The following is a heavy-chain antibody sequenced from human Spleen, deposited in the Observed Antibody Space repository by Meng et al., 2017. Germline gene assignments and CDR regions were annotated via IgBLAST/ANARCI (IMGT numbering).Heavy chain of an antibody. V-gene: IGHV2-70*01. CDR2: IDWDDHK. J-gene: IGHJ6*02. CDR1: GFSLSSSGMC. CDR3: ARIQGGYSYRNYYYYGMDV. Sequence: SGPTLVKPTQTLTLTCTFSGFSLSSSGMCVSWIRQPPGKALEWLALIDWDDHKYYSTSLKTRRTISKDTSKNQVVLTVTNMDPVDTATYYCARIQGGYSYRNYYYYGMDVWGQGTTVTVSS. D-gene: IGHD5-18*01.